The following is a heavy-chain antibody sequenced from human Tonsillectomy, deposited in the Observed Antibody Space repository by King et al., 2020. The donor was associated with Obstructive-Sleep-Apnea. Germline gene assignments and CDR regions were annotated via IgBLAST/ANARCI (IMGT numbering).Heavy chain of an antibody. D-gene: IGHD6-19*01. Sequence: VQLVESGGGLVQPGGSLRLSCAASGFTVSSNYMSWVRQAPGKGLEWVSVIYSGGSTYYADSVKGRFTISRDNSKNTLFLQMNSLRAEDTAVYYCVREGYSSGWYTGWGQGTLVTVSS. CDR3: VREGYSSGWYTG. CDR1: GFTVSSNY. V-gene: IGHV3-66*01. J-gene: IGHJ4*02. CDR2: IYSGGST.